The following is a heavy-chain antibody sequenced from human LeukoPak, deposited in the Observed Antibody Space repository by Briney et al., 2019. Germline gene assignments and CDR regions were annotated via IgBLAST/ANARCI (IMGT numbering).Heavy chain of an antibody. V-gene: IGHV4-34*01. CDR1: GGSFSVHY. Sequence: PSETLSLTCAVYGGSFSVHYWTWIRQPPGKGLEWIGEINNYETTNYNPSLKSRVTISVDTSKNQFSLKLTSVTAAGTAVYYCARGRDYDSIPGYYYYYMDVWGKGTTVTVSS. J-gene: IGHJ6*03. CDR2: INNYETT. CDR3: ARGRDYDSIPGYYYYYMDV. D-gene: IGHD3-22*01.